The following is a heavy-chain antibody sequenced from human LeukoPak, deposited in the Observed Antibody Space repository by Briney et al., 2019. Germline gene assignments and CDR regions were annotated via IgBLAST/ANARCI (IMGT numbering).Heavy chain of an antibody. CDR2: ISAYNGNT. CDR1: GYTFTRYG. V-gene: IGHV1-18*01. CDR3: ARDGVVVVAASDY. J-gene: IGHJ4*02. Sequence: APVKVSCKASGYTFTRYGINWVRQAPGQGLEWMGWISAYNGNTNYAQKLQGRVTMTTDTSTSTAYMELRSLRSDDTAMYYCARDGVVVVAASDYWGQGTLVTVSS. D-gene: IGHD2-15*01.